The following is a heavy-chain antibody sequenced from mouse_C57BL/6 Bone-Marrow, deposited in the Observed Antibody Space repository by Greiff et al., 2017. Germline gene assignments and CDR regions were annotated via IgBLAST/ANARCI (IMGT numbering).Heavy chain of an antibody. J-gene: IGHJ1*03. D-gene: IGHD2-1*01. CDR2: IYPGNSDT. CDR3: TREDYGNYEYFDV. CDR1: GYTFTSYW. V-gene: IGHV1-5*01. Sequence: VQLQQSGTVLARPGASVKMSCKTSGYTFTSYWMHWVKQRPGQGLEWIGAIYPGNSDTSYNQKFKGKAKLTAVTSASTAYMELSSLTNEDSAVYYCTREDYGNYEYFDVWGTGTTVTVSS.